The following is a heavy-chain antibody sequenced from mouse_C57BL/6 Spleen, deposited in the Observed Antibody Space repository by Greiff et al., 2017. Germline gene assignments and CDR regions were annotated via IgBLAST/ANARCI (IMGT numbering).Heavy chain of an antibody. CDR2: INPSSGYT. CDR3: ASPLYDGYYSMDY. CDR1: GYTFTSYT. V-gene: IGHV1-4*01. Sequence: VQLQQSGAELARPGASVKMSCKASGYTFTSYTMNWVKQRPGQGLEWIGYINPSSGYTKYNQKFKEKATLTADKSSSTAYVQLSSLTSEDSAVYYCASPLYDGYYSMDYWGQGTSVTVSS. J-gene: IGHJ4*01. D-gene: IGHD2-3*01.